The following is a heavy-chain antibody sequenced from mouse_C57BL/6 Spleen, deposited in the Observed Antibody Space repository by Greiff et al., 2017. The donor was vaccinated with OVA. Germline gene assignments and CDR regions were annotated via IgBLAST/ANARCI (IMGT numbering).Heavy chain of an antibody. CDR3: ARSGLLLLRSAWFAY. CDR2: IYPGSGNT. Sequence: LVESGPELVKPGASVKISCKASGYTFTDYYINWVKQRPGQGLEWIGWIYPGSGNTKYNEKFKGKATLTVDTSSSTAYMQLSSLTSEDSAVYFCARSGLLLLRSAWFAYWGQGTLVTVSA. D-gene: IGHD1-1*01. J-gene: IGHJ3*01. V-gene: IGHV1-84*01. CDR1: GYTFTDYY.